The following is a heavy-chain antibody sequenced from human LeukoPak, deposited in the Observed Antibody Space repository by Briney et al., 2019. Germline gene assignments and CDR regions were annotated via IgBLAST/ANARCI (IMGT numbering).Heavy chain of an antibody. CDR1: SGYISNSNYY. CDR2: IFYDGSS. V-gene: IGHV4-39*01. Sequence: PSETLSLTCTVSSGYISNSNYYWGWIRQPPGKGLEWIGSIFYDGSSDYNPSLKSRVTISVDTSNNQFSLKVNSVTAADTAVYYCASPYGSGRYMDVWGKGTTVTISS. J-gene: IGHJ6*03. D-gene: IGHD3-10*01. CDR3: ASPYGSGRYMDV.